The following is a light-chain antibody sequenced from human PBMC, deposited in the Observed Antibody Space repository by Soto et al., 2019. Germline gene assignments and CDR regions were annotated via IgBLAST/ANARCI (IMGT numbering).Light chain of an antibody. CDR1: SSDVGGYNS. V-gene: IGLV2-14*01. CDR3: SSYTSSSTYV. CDR2: DVG. Sequence: QSVLPKPASLSGSPGQSITISCTGTSSDVGGYNSVSWYQQHPGKAPKLVIYDVGNRPSGVSDRFSGSKSGNTASLTISGLQAEDEAEYYCSSYTSSSTYVFGAGTKVTVL. J-gene: IGLJ1*01.